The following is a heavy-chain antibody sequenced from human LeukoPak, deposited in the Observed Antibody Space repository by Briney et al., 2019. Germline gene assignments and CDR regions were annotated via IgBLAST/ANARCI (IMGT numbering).Heavy chain of an antibody. CDR3: ARDGYSYGFRNFDY. V-gene: IGHV3-7*01. D-gene: IGHD5-18*01. Sequence: GGSLRLSCAASGFTFSSYWMSWVRQAPGKGLEWVANIKQDGSEKYYVDSVKGRFTISRDNAKNSLYLQMNSLRAEDTVVSYCARDGYSYGFRNFDYWGQGTLVTVSS. CDR1: GFTFSSYW. J-gene: IGHJ4*02. CDR2: IKQDGSEK.